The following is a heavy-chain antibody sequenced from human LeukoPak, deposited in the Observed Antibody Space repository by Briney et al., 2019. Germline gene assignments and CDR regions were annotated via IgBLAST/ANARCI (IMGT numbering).Heavy chain of an antibody. V-gene: IGHV1-3*01. CDR3: ARGGGRPPAYSSSWFFDY. Sequence: ASVKVSCKASGYTFTSYAMHWVRQAPGQRLEWMGWINAGNGNTEYSQKFQGRVTITRDTSASTAYMELSSLRSEDTAVYYCARGGGRPPAYSSSWFFDYWGQGTLVTVSS. D-gene: IGHD6-13*01. J-gene: IGHJ4*02. CDR1: GYTFTSYA. CDR2: INAGNGNT.